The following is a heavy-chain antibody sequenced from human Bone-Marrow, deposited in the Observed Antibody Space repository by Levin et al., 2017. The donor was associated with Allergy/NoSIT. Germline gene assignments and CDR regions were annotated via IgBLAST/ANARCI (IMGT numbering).Heavy chain of an antibody. CDR1: GGSIRSGDYY. CDR2: IYYSGST. J-gene: IGHJ6*02. CDR3: ARTRGEQQLVYYYYGMDV. Sequence: SQTLSLTCTVSGGSIRSGDYYWSWIRQPPGKGLEWIGYIYYSGSTYYNPSLKSRVTISVDTSKNQFSLKLSSVTAADTAVYYCARTRGEQQLVYYYYGMDVWGQGTTVTVSS. V-gene: IGHV4-30-4*01. D-gene: IGHD6-13*01.